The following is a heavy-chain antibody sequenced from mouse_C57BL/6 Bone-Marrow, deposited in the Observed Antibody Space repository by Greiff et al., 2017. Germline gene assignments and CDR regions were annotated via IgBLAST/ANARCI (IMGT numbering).Heavy chain of an antibody. J-gene: IGHJ1*03. CDR2: ISYSGST. Sequence: VQLKESGPGMVKPSQSLSLTCTVTGYSITSGYDWHWIRHFPGNKLEWMGYISYSGSTNYNPSLKSRISITHDTSKNHFFLKLNSVTTEDTATYYCARDTGRYYGNWYFDVWGTGTTVTVSS. CDR3: ARDTGRYYGNWYFDV. CDR1: GYSITSGYD. V-gene: IGHV3-1*01. D-gene: IGHD2-1*01.